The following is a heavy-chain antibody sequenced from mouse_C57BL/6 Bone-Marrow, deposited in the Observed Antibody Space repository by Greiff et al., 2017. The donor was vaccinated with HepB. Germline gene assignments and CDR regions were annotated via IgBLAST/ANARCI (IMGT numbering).Heavy chain of an antibody. CDR3: ARVTTVSPYAMDY. Sequence: QVQLQQPGAELVKPGASVKLSCKASGYTFTSYWMHWVKQRPGQGLEWIGMIHPNSGSTNYNEKFKSKATLTVDKSSSTAYMQLSSLTSEDSAVYYCARVTTVSPYAMDYWGQGTSVTVSS. CDR2: IHPNSGST. J-gene: IGHJ4*01. CDR1: GYTFTSYW. D-gene: IGHD1-1*01. V-gene: IGHV1-64*01.